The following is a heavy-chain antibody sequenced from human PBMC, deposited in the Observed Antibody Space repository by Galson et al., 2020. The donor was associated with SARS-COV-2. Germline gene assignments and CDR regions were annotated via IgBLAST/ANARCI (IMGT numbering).Heavy chain of an antibody. CDR1: GFTFSSYA. J-gene: IGHJ6*02. CDR2: ISGSGGST. Sequence: GESLKISCAASGFTFSSYAMSWVRQAPGKGLEWVSAISGSGGSTYYADSVKGRFTISRDNSKNTLYLQMNSLRAEDTAVYYCAKVRGGGSKGGYGMDVWGQGTTVTVSS. V-gene: IGHV3-23*01. D-gene: IGHD5-12*01. CDR3: AKVRGGGSKGGYGMDV.